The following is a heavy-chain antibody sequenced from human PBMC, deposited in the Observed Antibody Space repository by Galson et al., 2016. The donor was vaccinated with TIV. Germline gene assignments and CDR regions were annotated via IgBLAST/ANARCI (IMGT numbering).Heavy chain of an antibody. D-gene: IGHD2-15*01. V-gene: IGHV1-24*01. CDR3: ASVGWFHGLSLDN. Sequence: SVKVSCKVSGDSLSDLSMHWVRQAPGKGLEWMAGFDPEQHKKIYAQKLEGRVTLTDDTSTDTAFLELSRLSFEDTAVYYCASVGWFHGLSLDNWGQGTLVIVSS. CDR2: FDPEQHKK. J-gene: IGHJ4*02. CDR1: GDSLSDLS.